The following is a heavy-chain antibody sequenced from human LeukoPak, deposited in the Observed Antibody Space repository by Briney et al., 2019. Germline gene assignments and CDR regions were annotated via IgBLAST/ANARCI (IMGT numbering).Heavy chain of an antibody. CDR2: INHSGST. Sequence: SETLSLTCTVSGYSISSGYYWSWIRQPPGKGLEWIGEINHSGSTNYNPSLKSRVTISVDTSKNQFSLKLSSVTAADTAVYYCARLNDILTGYYNAPFDYWGQGTLVTVSS. D-gene: IGHD3-9*01. CDR3: ARLNDILTGYYNAPFDY. V-gene: IGHV4-38-2*02. CDR1: GYSISSGYY. J-gene: IGHJ4*02.